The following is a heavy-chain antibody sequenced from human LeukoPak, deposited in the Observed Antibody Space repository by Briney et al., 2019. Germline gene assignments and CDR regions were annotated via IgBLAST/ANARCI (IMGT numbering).Heavy chain of an antibody. CDR2: ISSSSSYI. J-gene: IGHJ4*02. V-gene: IGHV3-21*01. CDR1: GFTFSSYG. CDR3: ATAYCSSTSCYIRYFDY. D-gene: IGHD2-2*02. Sequence: PGGSLRLSCAASGFTFSSYGMHWVRQAPGKGLEWVSSISSSSSYIYYADSVKGRFTISRDNAKNSLYLQMNSLRAEDTAVYYCATAYCSSTSCYIRYFDYWGQGTLVTVSS.